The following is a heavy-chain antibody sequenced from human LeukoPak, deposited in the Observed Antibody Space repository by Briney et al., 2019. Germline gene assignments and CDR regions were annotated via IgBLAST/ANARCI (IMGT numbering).Heavy chain of an antibody. CDR3: ARLTRRSGNYFDY. J-gene: IGHJ4*02. Sequence: SETLSLTCAVYGGSFSGYYWSWIRQPPGKGLEWIGEINHSGSTNYNPSLKSRVTISVDTSKSQFSLKLSSVTAADTAVYYCARLTRRSGNYFDYWGQGTLVTVSS. CDR1: GGSFSGYY. D-gene: IGHD1-1*01. CDR2: INHSGST. V-gene: IGHV4-34*01.